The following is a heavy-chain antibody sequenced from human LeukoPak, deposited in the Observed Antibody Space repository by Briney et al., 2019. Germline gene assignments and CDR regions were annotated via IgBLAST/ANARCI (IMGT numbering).Heavy chain of an antibody. Sequence: GGSQRLSCAASGFTFSSYSMNWVRQAPGKGLEWVSSISSSSSYIYYADSVKGRFTISRDNAKNSLYLQMNSLRAEDTAVYYCARDSYYDSSGYKSDYWGQGTLVTVSS. CDR2: ISSSSSYI. J-gene: IGHJ4*02. CDR1: GFTFSSYS. V-gene: IGHV3-21*01. CDR3: ARDSYYDSSGYKSDY. D-gene: IGHD3-22*01.